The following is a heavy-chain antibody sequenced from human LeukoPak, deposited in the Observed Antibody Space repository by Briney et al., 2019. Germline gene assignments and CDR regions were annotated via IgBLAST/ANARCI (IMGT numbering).Heavy chain of an antibody. CDR3: ARDLDIVVVIASPGY. CDR2: ISAYNGNT. CDR1: GYTFTSYG. Sequence: ASVKVSCKASGYTFTSYGIGWVRQAPGQGLEWMGWISAYNGNTNYAQKLQGRVTMTTDTSTSTAYMELRSLRSDDTAVYYCARDLDIVVVIASPGYWGQGTLVTVSS. J-gene: IGHJ4*02. D-gene: IGHD2-21*01. V-gene: IGHV1-18*01.